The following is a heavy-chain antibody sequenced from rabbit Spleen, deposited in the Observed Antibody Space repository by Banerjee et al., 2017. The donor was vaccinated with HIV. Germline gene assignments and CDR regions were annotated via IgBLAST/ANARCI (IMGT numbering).Heavy chain of an antibody. V-gene: IGHV1S45*01. CDR2: IDAGSTDSA. D-gene: IGHD1-1*01. CDR3: ARAGSSSGYGGDL. Sequence: QEQLVESGGGLVQPEGSLTLTCTAFGFSFSDSYWMCWVRQAPGKGLEWIGCIDAGSTDSAYYASWAKGRFTISKTSSTTVTLQMTRLTAADTATYFCARAGSSSGYGGDLWGPGTLVTV. CDR1: GFSFSDSYW. J-gene: IGHJ4*01.